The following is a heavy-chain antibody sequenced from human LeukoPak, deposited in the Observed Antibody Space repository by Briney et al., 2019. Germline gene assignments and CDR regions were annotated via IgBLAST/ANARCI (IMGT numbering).Heavy chain of an antibody. V-gene: IGHV4-4*02. D-gene: IGHD3-3*01. CDR1: GCTISNNNW. CDR3: TRENRPFCPFAF. Sequence: SGTLPLTCAVSGCTISNNNWQRLVRQPPRKGLEGIGEIYRSGSTNYNPSLKSRVTISVDKSKNQFSLKLSSVTAADTALYYCTRENRPFCPFAFWGQGVMVTVSS. J-gene: IGHJ4*02. CDR2: IYRSGST.